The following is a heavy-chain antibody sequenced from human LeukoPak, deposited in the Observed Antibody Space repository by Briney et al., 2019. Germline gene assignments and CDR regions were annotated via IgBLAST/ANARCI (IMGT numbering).Heavy chain of an antibody. CDR3: ARQVVAVAGTGYFDY. J-gene: IGHJ4*02. CDR2: IYYSGST. V-gene: IGHV4-39*01. D-gene: IGHD6-19*01. CDR1: GGSLRSSSYY. Sequence: SETLSLTCTVSGGSLRSSSYYWGWIRQPPGKGLEWIGSIYYSGSTYYNASLKSRGTISVDTSKNQFSLKLNSVTAADTAVYFCARQVVAVAGTGYFDYWGQGTLVTVSS.